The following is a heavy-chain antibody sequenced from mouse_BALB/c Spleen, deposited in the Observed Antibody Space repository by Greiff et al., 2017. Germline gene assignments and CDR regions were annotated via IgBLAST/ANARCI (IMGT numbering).Heavy chain of an antibody. J-gene: IGHJ4*01. V-gene: IGHV3-6*02. CDR2: ISYDGSN. CDR3: ARDRGGLDYAMDY. D-gene: IGHD3-3*01. Sequence: EVKLLESGPGLVKPSQSLSLTCSVTGYSITSGYYWNWIRQFPGNKLEWMGYISYDGSNNYNPSLKNRISITRDTSKNQFFLKLNSVTTEDTATYYCARDRGGLDYAMDYWGQGTSVTVSS. CDR1: GYSITSGYY.